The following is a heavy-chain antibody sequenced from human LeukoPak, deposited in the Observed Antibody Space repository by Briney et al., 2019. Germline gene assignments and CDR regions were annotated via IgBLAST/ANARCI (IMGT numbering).Heavy chain of an antibody. Sequence: PSETLSLTCNVSGVSTSSSYWSWIRQPPGKGLEWIDYIFHTGDSNHNPSLKRRVSISLDTSRDQITLRLTSVTAADTAVYYCARHRFASPLDSWGQGTLVTVSS. D-gene: IGHD2-21*01. CDR3: ARHRFASPLDS. CDR1: GVSTSSSY. J-gene: IGHJ4*02. CDR2: IFHTGDS. V-gene: IGHV4-59*08.